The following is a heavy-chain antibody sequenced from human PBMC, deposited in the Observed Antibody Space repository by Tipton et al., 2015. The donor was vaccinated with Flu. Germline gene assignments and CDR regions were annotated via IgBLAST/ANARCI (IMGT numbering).Heavy chain of an antibody. J-gene: IGHJ4*02. V-gene: IGHV1-18*01. D-gene: IGHD4-17*01. CDR3: ARGIYGDSLLEY. CDR1: GYTFTSHG. CDR2: INTYNGNT. Sequence: QLVQSGAEMKKPGASVKVSCKASGYTFTSHGINWVRQAPGQGLEWMGWINTYNGNTNYAQKFQGRVTMTTDTSTNTAYMELRSLRSDDTAVYFRARGIYGDSLLEYWGQGVLVTVSS.